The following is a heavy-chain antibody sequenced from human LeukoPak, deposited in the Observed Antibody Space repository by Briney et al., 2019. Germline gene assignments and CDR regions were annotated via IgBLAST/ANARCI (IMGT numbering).Heavy chain of an antibody. CDR3: ARGIVVAGTPYFDY. CDR1: GFTFSSYS. CDR2: ISSSSSYI. D-gene: IGHD6-19*01. Sequence: GGSLSLSCAASGFTFSSYSMNWVRQAPGKGLEWVSSISSSSSYIYYADSVKGRFTISRDNAKDSLYLQMNSLRAEDTAVYYCARGIVVAGTPYFDYWGQGTLVTVSS. V-gene: IGHV3-21*01. J-gene: IGHJ4*02.